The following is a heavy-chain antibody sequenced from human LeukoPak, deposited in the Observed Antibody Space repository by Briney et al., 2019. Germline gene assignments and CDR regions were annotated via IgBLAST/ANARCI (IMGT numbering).Heavy chain of an antibody. Sequence: PLASVKVSCKASGFTFTSSSAVQWVRQARGQRLEWLGWIVVGSDNTNYAQKFQERVTITRDMSTSTAYMELSSLRSEDTAVYYCAAPYSSTWFDYWGQGTLVTVSS. CDR3: AAPYSSTWFDY. CDR1: GFTFTSSSA. D-gene: IGHD6-13*01. V-gene: IGHV1-58*01. CDR2: IVVGSDNT. J-gene: IGHJ4*02.